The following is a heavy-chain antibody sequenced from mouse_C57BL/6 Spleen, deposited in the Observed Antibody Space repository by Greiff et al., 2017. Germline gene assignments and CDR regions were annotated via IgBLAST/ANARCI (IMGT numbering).Heavy chain of an antibody. CDR3: ARGVGNYAAMDY. D-gene: IGHD2-1*01. V-gene: IGHV1-7*01. CDR2: TNPSSGYT. J-gene: IGHJ4*01. Sequence: PGQGLEWIGSTNPSSGYTKYIQKFKDKATLTADKFSSTAYMQLSSLTYEDSAVYYCARGVGNYAAMDYWGQGTSVTVSS.